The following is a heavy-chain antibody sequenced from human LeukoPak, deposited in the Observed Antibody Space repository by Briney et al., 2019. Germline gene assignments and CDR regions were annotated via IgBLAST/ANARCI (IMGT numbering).Heavy chain of an antibody. Sequence: PGGSLRLSCAASGLIFRNYAMTWVRQAPGKGLEWVSTVSGKGDETFYADSVKSRFPLSRDNSKNAFYLQMNSLRAEDTAVYYCAKGGHYSFFDSWGQGTLVTVSS. CDR2: VSGKGDET. CDR1: GLIFRNYA. D-gene: IGHD3-10*01. CDR3: AKGGHYSFFDS. J-gene: IGHJ5*01. V-gene: IGHV3-23*01.